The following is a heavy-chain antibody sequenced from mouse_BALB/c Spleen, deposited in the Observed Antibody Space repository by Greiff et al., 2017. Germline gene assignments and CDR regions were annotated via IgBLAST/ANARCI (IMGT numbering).Heavy chain of an antibody. D-gene: IGHD1-1*01. CDR1: GYSITSGYS. CDR3: ARWGITTVVARAMDY. J-gene: IGHJ4*01. CDR2: IHYSGST. V-gene: IGHV3-1*02. Sequence: EVQLQQSGPDLVKPSQSLSLTCTVTGYSITSGYSWHWIRQFPGNKLEWMGYIHYSGSTNYNPSLKSRISITRDTSKNQFFLQLNSVTTEDTATYYCARWGITTVVARAMDYWGQGTSVTVSS.